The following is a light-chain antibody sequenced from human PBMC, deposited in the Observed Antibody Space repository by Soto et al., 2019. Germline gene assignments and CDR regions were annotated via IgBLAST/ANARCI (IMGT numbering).Light chain of an antibody. V-gene: IGLV1-40*01. CDR3: QSYDSSLSYGV. Sequence: QSVLTQPPSVSGAPGQRVTSSCTGSSSNIGAGYDVHWYQQLPGTAPKLLIYGNSNRPSGVPDRFSGSKSGTSASLAITGLQAEDEADYYCQSYDSSLSYGVFGGGTQLTVL. J-gene: IGLJ2*01. CDR1: SSNIGAGYD. CDR2: GNS.